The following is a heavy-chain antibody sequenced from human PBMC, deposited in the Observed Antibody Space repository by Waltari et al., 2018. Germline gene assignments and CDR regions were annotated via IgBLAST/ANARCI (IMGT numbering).Heavy chain of an antibody. V-gene: IGHV2-5*01. J-gene: IGHJ3*02. CDR3: AHGAGPLITRVAFDI. Sequence: QITLKESGPTLVKLTQTLTLTCTFSGFSLSTSGVGVGWIRQPPGKALAWLALIYWNDDKRYSPSLKSRVTSTKDTSKNQVVLTMTNMDPVDTATYYCAHGAGPLITRVAFDIWGQGTMVTVSS. CDR1: GFSLSTSGVG. D-gene: IGHD3-10*01. CDR2: IYWNDDK.